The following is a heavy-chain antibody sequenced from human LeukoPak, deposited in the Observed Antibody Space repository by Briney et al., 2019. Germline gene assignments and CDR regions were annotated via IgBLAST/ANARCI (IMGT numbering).Heavy chain of an antibody. D-gene: IGHD3-22*01. CDR2: ISGSGGST. CDR1: GGSVSSYY. CDR3: AKGVTYYYDSSGYYVDY. J-gene: IGHJ4*02. Sequence: ETLSLTCTVSGGSVSSYYWSWIRQPPGKGLEWVSAISGSGGSTYYADSVKGRFTISRDNSKNTLYLQMNSLRAEGTAVYYCAKGVTYYYDSSGYYVDYWGQGTLVTVSS. V-gene: IGHV3-23*01.